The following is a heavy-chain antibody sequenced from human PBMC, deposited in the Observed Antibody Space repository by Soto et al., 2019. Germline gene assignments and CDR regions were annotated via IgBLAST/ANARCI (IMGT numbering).Heavy chain of an antibody. J-gene: IGHJ3*01. CDR3: ARFDYGAFDF. CDR2: LYSSGTP. CDR1: GFSVSGNF. V-gene: IGHV3-66*01. D-gene: IGHD4-17*01. Sequence: EVQLVESGGGWVQPGPSLRLSCAVSGFSVSGNFMTWVRQAPGKGLEWVSHLYSSGTPFYADSVKGRFTVSRDIPQNTVFLQMDSLRVEDTAVYYCARFDYGAFDFWGRGTGVTVSS.